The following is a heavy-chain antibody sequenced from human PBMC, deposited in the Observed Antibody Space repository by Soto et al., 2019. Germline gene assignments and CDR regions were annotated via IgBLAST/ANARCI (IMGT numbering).Heavy chain of an antibody. CDR1: GFTFDDYA. J-gene: IGHJ6*02. CDR3: AKARGSSGYYYYGMDV. D-gene: IGHD6-6*01. V-gene: IGHV3-9*01. CDR2: ISWNSGSI. Sequence: EVQLVESGGGLVQPGRSLRLSCAASGFTFDDYAMHWVRQAPGKGLEWVSGISWNSGSIGYADSVKGRFTISRDNAKNTLYLQMNSLGAEDTALYYCAKARGSSGYYYYGMDVWGQGTTVTVSS.